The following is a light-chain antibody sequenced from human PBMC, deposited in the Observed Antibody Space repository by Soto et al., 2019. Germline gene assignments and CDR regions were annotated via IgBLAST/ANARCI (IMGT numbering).Light chain of an antibody. Sequence: DIHMTHSPSSLASSLVGRVTITCRASQGIGNDLGWYQQKPGKVPKCLIYAASSLQSGVPSRFSGSGSGTEFTLTISSLQPEDFATYYCLQHNSYPWTFGQGTKVDIK. CDR3: LQHNSYPWT. V-gene: IGKV1-17*01. CDR2: AAS. CDR1: QGIGND. J-gene: IGKJ1*01.